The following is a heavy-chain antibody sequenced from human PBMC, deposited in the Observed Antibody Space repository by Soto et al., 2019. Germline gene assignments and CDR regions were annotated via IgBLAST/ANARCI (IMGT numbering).Heavy chain of an antibody. CDR2: INHSGST. D-gene: IGHD3-10*01. V-gene: IGHV4-34*01. J-gene: IGHJ6*02. Sequence: SETLSLTCAVYGGSFSGYYWSWIRQPPGKGLEWIGEINHSGSTNYNPSLKSRVTISVDTSKNQFSLKLSSVTAADTAVYYCARGYGSGSYYNSRYYYYYYGMDVWGQGTTVTVSS. CDR1: GGSFSGYY. CDR3: ARGYGSGSYYNSRYYYYYYGMDV.